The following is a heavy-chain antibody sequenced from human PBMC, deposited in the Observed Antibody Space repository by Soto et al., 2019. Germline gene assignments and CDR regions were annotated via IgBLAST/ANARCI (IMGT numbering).Heavy chain of an antibody. J-gene: IGHJ4*02. CDR3: ARGHSSGYYFDY. CDR1: GFIFTTYS. CDR2: ISYDGSSK. Sequence: QVQLVDSGGGVVQPGRSLRVSCVASGFIFTTYSMHWVRQAPGKGLEWVAVISYDGSSKYYADSVKGRFTISRDNAKNTLYLQVDSLITEDTAVYYCARGHSSGYYFDYWGQGTLVTVSS. V-gene: IGHV3-30-3*01. D-gene: IGHD6-19*01.